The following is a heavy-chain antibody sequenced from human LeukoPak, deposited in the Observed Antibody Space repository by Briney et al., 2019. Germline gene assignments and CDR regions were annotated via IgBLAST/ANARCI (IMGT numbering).Heavy chain of an antibody. D-gene: IGHD3-3*01. Sequence: GALRLSCAASGFTFRSYAMHWVRQAPGKGLEWLAVISYDGSNKYYADSVKGRFTISRDNSKNTLYLQMNSLRAEDTAVYYCARIKEVIPIFGSKRGSWYFDLWGRGTLVTVSS. CDR3: ARIKEVIPIFGSKRGSWYFDL. CDR1: GFTFRSYA. CDR2: ISYDGSNK. J-gene: IGHJ2*01. V-gene: IGHV3-30*04.